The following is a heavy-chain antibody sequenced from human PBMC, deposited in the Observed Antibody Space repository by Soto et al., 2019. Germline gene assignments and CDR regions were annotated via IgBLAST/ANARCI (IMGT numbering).Heavy chain of an antibody. J-gene: IGHJ4*02. CDR3: ARRLSPLDPYYFDY. V-gene: IGHV5-51*01. CDR1: GYSFTTYW. CDR2: IYPGDFDT. Sequence: LKLSWRGSGYSFTTYWIGWLRQMPGKGLEWMGIIYPGDFDTRYSPSFQGQVTISADKSISTAYLQWSTLKASDTAMYYCARRLSPLDPYYFDYWGQGTLVTVSS.